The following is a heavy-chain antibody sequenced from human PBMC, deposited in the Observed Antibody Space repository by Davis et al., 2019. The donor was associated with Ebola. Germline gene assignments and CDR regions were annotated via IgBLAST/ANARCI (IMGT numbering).Heavy chain of an antibody. CDR3: ARPMVRGAYYYYYGMDV. D-gene: IGHD3-10*01. Sequence: AASVKVSCKTSGDTFRRHGISWVRQAPGQGLEWMGWINTNTGNPTYAQGFTGRFVFSLDTSVSTAYLQISSLKAEDTAVYYCARPMVRGAYYYYYGMDVWGQGTTVTVSS. J-gene: IGHJ6*02. CDR1: GDTFRRHG. CDR2: INTNTGNP. V-gene: IGHV7-4-1*02.